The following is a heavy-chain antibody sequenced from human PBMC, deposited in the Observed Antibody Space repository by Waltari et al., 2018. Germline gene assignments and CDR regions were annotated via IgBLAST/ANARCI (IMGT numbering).Heavy chain of an antibody. Sequence: EVQLVESGGGLVQPGESLRLSGAASGVPCSSYALNWVRQAPGKGLEWVSYISSSSSSIYYADSVKGRFTISRDNAKNSLYLQMNSLRAEDTAVYYCTRTRGGDDYWGQGTLVTVSS. CDR3: TRTRGGDDY. D-gene: IGHD2-21*01. J-gene: IGHJ4*02. V-gene: IGHV3-48*04. CDR2: ISSSSSSI. CDR1: GVPCSSYA.